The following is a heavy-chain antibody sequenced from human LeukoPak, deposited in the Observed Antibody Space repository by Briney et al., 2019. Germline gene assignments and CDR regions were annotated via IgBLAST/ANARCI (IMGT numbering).Heavy chain of an antibody. CDR1: GFTFSSYV. CDR3: ARKSYGSGSYDY. D-gene: IGHD3-10*01. V-gene: IGHV3-48*03. J-gene: IGHJ4*02. Sequence: GGSLRLSCAASGFTFSSYVMNWVRQAPGKGLEWVSYISSSGSTIYYADSVKGRFTISRDNAKTSLYLQMNSLRAEDTAVYYCARKSYGSGSYDYWGQGTLVTVSS. CDR2: ISSSGSTI.